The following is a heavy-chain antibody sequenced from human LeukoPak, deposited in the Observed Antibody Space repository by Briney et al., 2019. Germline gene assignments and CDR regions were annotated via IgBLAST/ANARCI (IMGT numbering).Heavy chain of an antibody. V-gene: IGHV3-30*04. CDR3: ARVALSFRSLHDNWFDP. D-gene: IGHD2/OR15-2a*01. CDR2: ISYDGSNK. J-gene: IGHJ5*02. Sequence: QPGRSLRLSCAASGFTFSSYAMHWVRQAPGKGLEWVAVISYDGSNKYYADSVKGRFTISRDNSKNTLYLQMNSLRAEDTAVYYCARVALSFRSLHDNWFDPWGQGTLVTVSS. CDR1: GFTFSSYA.